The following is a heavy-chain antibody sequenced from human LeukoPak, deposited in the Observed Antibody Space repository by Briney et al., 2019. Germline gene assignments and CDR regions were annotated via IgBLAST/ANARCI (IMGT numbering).Heavy chain of an antibody. D-gene: IGHD4/OR15-4a*01. Sequence: GGSLRLSCAPSGFTLSAYTMNWVRQAPGQGLDWVSSISSGSHYILYADSVKGRFTISRDNAKNSLYLQMNSLRADDTALYYCVRGPNGAFDIWGQGTMVTVSS. CDR2: ISSGSHYI. J-gene: IGHJ3*02. V-gene: IGHV3-21*01. CDR1: GFTLSAYT. CDR3: VRGPNGAFDI.